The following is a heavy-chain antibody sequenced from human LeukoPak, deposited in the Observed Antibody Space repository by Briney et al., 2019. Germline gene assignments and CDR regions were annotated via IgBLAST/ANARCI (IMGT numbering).Heavy chain of an antibody. D-gene: IGHD6-13*01. V-gene: IGHV3-30*04. J-gene: IGHJ5*02. CDR3: ASSYSSSWYRFDNWFDP. CDR1: GFTFSSYA. CDR2: ISYDGSNK. Sequence: GGSLRLSCAASGFTFSSYAMHWVRQAPGKGLEWVAVISYDGSNKYYADSVKGRFTISRDNSKNTLYLQMNSLRAEDTAVYYCASSYSSSWYRFDNWFDPWGQGTLVTVSS.